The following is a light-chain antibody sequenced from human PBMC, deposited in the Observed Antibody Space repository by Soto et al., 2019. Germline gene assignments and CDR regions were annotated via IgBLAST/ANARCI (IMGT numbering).Light chain of an antibody. CDR1: QRVYSN. CDR2: GAA. Sequence: EIGMTQSPATLSVSPGDRATVSCRAIQRVYSNLAWYQQKPCQAPRLLIYGAANRATGIPVRFSGSGSGTEFTLSISSLQSEDFAVYYCQQYNNWPQSFGQGTRLEIK. J-gene: IGKJ2*03. CDR3: QQYNNWPQS. V-gene: IGKV3-15*01.